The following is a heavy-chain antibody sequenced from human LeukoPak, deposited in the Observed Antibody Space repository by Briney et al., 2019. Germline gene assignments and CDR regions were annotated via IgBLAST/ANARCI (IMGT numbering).Heavy chain of an antibody. D-gene: IGHD1-26*01. V-gene: IGHV3-23*01. CDR3: AGPGGSYHYFFDY. Sequence: GGSLRLSCAASGFTFSSYAMSWVRQAPGKGLEWVSTISGSGGGTYYADPVKGRFTISRDNSKNTLYLQVNSLRAEDTAVYYCAGPGGSYHYFFDYWGQGTLVTVSS. J-gene: IGHJ4*02. CDR2: ISGSGGGT. CDR1: GFTFSSYA.